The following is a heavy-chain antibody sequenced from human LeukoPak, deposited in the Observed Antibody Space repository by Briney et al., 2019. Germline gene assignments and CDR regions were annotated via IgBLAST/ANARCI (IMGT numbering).Heavy chain of an antibody. Sequence: AASVKVSCKASGYTFTSYGISWVRQAPGQGLERMGWISAYNGNTNYAQKLQGRVTMTTDTSTSTACMELRSLRSDDTAVYYCARNSNHGYYFDYWGQGTLVTVSS. CDR1: GYTFTSYG. CDR3: ARNSNHGYYFDY. CDR2: ISAYNGNT. D-gene: IGHD4-11*01. V-gene: IGHV1-18*01. J-gene: IGHJ4*02.